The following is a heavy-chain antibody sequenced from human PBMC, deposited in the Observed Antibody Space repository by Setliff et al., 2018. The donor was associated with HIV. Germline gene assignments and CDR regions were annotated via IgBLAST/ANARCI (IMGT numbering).Heavy chain of an antibody. CDR1: GFTFSDYY. J-gene: IGHJ4*02. CDR2: ISKSGSSK. CDR3: ARVYGDHADDY. V-gene: IGHV3-11*04. D-gene: IGHD4-17*01. Sequence: PGGSLRLSCAASGFTFSDYYMSWIRQAPGKGLEWVSYISKSGSSKYYADSVKGRFTISRDNARKSLYLQMNSLRAEDTAVYYCARVYGDHADDYWGQGTQVTVSS.